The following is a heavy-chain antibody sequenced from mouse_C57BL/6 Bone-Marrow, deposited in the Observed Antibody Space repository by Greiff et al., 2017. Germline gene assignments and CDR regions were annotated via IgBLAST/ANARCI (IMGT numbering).Heavy chain of an antibody. V-gene: IGHV1-82*01. CDR3: ARAPYYSNYASWFAY. Sequence: VQLQQSGPELVKPGASVKISCKASGYAFSSSWMNWVKQRSGKGLEWIGRIYPGDGDTNYNGKFKGKATLTADKSSSTAYMQLSSLTSEDSAVYFCARAPYYSNYASWFAYWGQGTLVTVSA. CDR2: IYPGDGDT. J-gene: IGHJ3*01. D-gene: IGHD2-5*01. CDR1: GYAFSSSW.